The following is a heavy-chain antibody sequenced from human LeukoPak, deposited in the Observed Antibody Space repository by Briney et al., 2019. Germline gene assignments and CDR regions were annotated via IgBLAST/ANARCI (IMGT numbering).Heavy chain of an antibody. D-gene: IGHD3-3*01. CDR1: GVSISSYY. V-gene: IGHV4-59*01. CDR2: ISYSGNT. Sequence: SETLSLTCAVSGVSISSYYWSWIRQPPGKGLEWIGYISYSGNTHYNPSLKSRVTISVDTSKNQFSLKLISVTAADTAVYYCARETRDYDVWSGYLGYWGQGTLVTVSS. J-gene: IGHJ4*02. CDR3: ARETRDYDVWSGYLGY.